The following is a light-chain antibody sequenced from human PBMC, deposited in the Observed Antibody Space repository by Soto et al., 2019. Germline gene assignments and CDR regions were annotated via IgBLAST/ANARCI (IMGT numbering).Light chain of an antibody. CDR1: QNIWRL. V-gene: IGKV1-12*01. CDR3: EQAGSFPIT. Sequence: DIQMTQSPSSVSASVGDRVTITCRASQNIWRLLAWYQQKPGKAPELLIYDASSLQSGVPPRFSGSGSGTDFTLTISSLQPEEFATYYCEQAGSFPITVGKGTRLEIK. CDR2: DAS. J-gene: IGKJ5*01.